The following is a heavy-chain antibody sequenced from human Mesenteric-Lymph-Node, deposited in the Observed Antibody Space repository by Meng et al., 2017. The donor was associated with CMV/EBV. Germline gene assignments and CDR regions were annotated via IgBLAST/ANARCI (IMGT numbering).Heavy chain of an antibody. CDR2: ISASFYTT. D-gene: IGHD6-19*01. J-gene: IGHJ6*02. V-gene: IGHV3-23*01. CDR3: AKDGKQWLVDYYYYYGMDV. Sequence: GGSLRLSCAASGFTFSSYWMSWVRQAPGKGLEWVSGISASFYTTNYADSVKGRFTVSRDNSKNTLYLQMNTLNAEDTAVYYCAKDGKQWLVDYYYYYGMDVWGQGTTVTVSS. CDR1: GFTFSSYW.